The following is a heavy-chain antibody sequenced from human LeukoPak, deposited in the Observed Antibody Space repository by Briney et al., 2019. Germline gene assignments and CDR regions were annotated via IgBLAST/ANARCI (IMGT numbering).Heavy chain of an antibody. V-gene: IGHV3-23*01. Sequence: GGSLRLSCAASGFTFSYYAMSWVRQAPGKGLEWVSSISGSSGSTYYAVSVKGRFTISRDNSKNTLDLQMKSLRAEDTAVYYCAKDWGTVMVPHFDCWGQGTLVTVSS. CDR1: GFTFSYYA. J-gene: IGHJ4*02. CDR3: AKDWGTVMVPHFDC. D-gene: IGHD5-18*01. CDR2: ISGSSGST.